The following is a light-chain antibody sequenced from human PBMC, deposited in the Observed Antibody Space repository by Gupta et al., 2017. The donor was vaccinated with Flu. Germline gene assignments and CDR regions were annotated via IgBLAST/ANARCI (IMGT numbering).Light chain of an antibody. Sequence: HSLLSQPPSVSGTPGQPVTISCSGSSSNIGSNYVYWYQQLPGTAPKLLIYRNNQRPSGVPDRFSGSKSGTSASLAISGLRSEDEADYYCAAWDDSLSGVFGGGTKLTVL. CDR3: AAWDDSLSGV. J-gene: IGLJ3*02. CDR2: RNN. CDR1: SSNIGSNY. V-gene: IGLV1-47*01.